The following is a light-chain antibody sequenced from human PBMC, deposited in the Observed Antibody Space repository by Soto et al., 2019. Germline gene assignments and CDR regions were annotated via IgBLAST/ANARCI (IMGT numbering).Light chain of an antibody. CDR1: SSDVGGYNY. J-gene: IGLJ1*01. CDR3: SSYTSSSTLLYV. CDR2: DVS. V-gene: IGLV2-14*01. Sequence: QSVLTQPASLSGSPGQSITISCTGTSSDVGGYNYVSWYQQHPGKAPKLMIYDVSNRPSGVSNRFSGSKSGNTASLTISGLQAEDEADYYCSSYTSSSTLLYVFGTGTKVTVL.